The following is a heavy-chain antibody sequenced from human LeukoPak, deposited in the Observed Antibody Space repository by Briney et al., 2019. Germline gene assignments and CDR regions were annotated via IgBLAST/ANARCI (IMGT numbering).Heavy chain of an antibody. CDR1: GYTFTSSD. CDR2: MNPNSGNT. Sequence: ASVRVSCKASGYTFTSSDINRVRQATGQELEWMGWMNPNSGNTGYAQKFQGRVTMTRNTSISTAYMELSSLRSEDTAVYYCARAPRRLRGPAAGTSYYFDYWGQGTLVTVSS. CDR3: ARAPRRLRGPAAGTSYYFDY. V-gene: IGHV1-8*01. J-gene: IGHJ4*02. D-gene: IGHD6-13*01.